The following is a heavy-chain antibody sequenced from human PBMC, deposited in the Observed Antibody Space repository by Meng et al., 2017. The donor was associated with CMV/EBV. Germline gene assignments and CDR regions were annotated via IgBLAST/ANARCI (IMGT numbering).Heavy chain of an antibody. CDR3: ASFYYCSSTSCYTENYYYYGMDV. V-gene: IGHV1-69*05. Sequence: SVKASCKASGGTFSSYAISWVRQAPGQGLEWMGGIIPIFGTANYAQKFQGRVTITTDESTSTAYMELSSLRSEDTAVYYCASFYYCSSTSCYTENYYYYGMDVWGQGTTVTVSS. D-gene: IGHD2-2*02. CDR1: GGTFSSYA. J-gene: IGHJ6*02. CDR2: IIPIFGTA.